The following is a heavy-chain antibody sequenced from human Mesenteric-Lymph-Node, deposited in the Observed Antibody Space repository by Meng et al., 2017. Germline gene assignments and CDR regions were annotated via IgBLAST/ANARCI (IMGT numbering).Heavy chain of an antibody. CDR2: TFYRSKWSN. V-gene: IGHV6-1*01. CDR1: GNSVSSNSAA. CDR3: ARGYGPIHSEYNFNY. J-gene: IGHJ4*02. Sequence: RQPGPALCHPLHTLTPTVAISGNSVSSNSAAWNWIRQSPSRGLEWLGRTFYRSKWSNEYAVSVKSRITINPDTSKNQFFPQLNSVTPEDTAVYYCARGYGPIHSEYNFNYWGQGTLVTVSS. D-gene: IGHD1-26*01.